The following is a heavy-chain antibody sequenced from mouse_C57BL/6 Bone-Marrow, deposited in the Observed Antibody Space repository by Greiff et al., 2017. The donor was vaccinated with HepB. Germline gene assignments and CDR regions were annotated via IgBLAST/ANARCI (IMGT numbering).Heavy chain of an antibody. CDR3: TRGGKTGTRGNY. CDR2: IYPGNSDT. J-gene: IGHJ2*01. Sequence: VQLQQSGTVLARPGASVKMSCKTSGYTFTSYWMHWVKQRPGQGLEWIGAIYPGNSDTSYNQKFKGKAKMTAVTSASTAYMERSSLTNEDSAVYYCTRGGKTGTRGNYCGQGTTLTVSS. CDR1: GYTFTSYW. D-gene: IGHD4-1*01. V-gene: IGHV1-5*01.